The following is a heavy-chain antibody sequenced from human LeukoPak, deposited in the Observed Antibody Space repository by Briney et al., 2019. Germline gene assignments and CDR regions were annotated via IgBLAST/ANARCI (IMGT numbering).Heavy chain of an antibody. D-gene: IGHD3-3*01. V-gene: IGHV4-61*08. Sequence: SETLSLTCTVSGGSISSGGYYWSWIRQHPGKGLEWIGYIYYSGSTNYNPSLKSRVTISVDTSKNQFSLKLSSVTAADTAVYYCARDDGTRRDFWSGPDAFDIWGQGTMVTVSS. CDR2: IYYSGST. J-gene: IGHJ3*02. CDR1: GGSISSGGYY. CDR3: ARDDGTRRDFWSGPDAFDI.